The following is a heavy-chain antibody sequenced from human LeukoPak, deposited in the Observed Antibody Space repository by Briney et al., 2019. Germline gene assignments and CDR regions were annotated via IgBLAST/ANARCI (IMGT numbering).Heavy chain of an antibody. CDR1: GFTFSSYA. D-gene: IGHD6-19*01. Sequence: GGSLRLSCAASGFTFSSYAMSWVRQAPGKGLEGVSIINGGGEDTYYADSVKGRFTISRDNSRNTLYLQMNGLVAEDTAVYYCAKGLYSSGRSYYFDYWGQGTLVTVSS. V-gene: IGHV3-23*01. CDR3: AKGLYSSGRSYYFDY. J-gene: IGHJ4*02. CDR2: INGGGEDT.